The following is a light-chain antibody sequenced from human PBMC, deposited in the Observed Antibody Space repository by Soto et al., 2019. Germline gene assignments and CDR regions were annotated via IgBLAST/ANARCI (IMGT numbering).Light chain of an antibody. CDR1: QSVNSR. CDR3: QQYNNWPPLT. J-gene: IGKJ4*01. CDR2: GAS. Sequence: EIVLTQSPGTLSLSPGERATLSCRASQSVNSRLAWYQHKPGQAPRLLISGASTRSIGIPARFSGSGSGTEFTLTISSLQSEDFAVYYCQQYNNWPPLTFGGGTKVDIK. V-gene: IGKV3-15*01.